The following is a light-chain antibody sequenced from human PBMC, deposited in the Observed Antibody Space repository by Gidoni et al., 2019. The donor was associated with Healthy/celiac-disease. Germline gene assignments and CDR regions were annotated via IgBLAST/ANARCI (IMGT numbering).Light chain of an antibody. V-gene: IGKV1-39*01. CDR1: QSISSY. CDR2: AAS. Sequence: DIQITKSPSSLSASVADRVTLTCRASQSISSYVNWYQQKPGKAPKLRIYAASSLQSGVPSMFSGSGSGTDFTLTISSLHPEAFATYDCQQSYSTPRSFGQGTKLEIK. J-gene: IGKJ2*04. CDR3: QQSYSTPRS.